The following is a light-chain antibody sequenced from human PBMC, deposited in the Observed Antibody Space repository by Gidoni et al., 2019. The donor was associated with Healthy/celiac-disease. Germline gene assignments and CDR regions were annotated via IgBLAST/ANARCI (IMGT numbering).Light chain of an antibody. CDR3: QQYNNWPPMYT. Sequence: EIVMKQSPATLSVSPGERVTLSCRDRQSVSSNLARYQQKPGQAPRLLIYGASTRATGIPARFSGSESGTELTLTISSLQSEDFAVYYCQQYNNWPPMYTFGQGTKLEIK. J-gene: IGKJ2*01. V-gene: IGKV3-15*01. CDR1: QSVSSN. CDR2: GAS.